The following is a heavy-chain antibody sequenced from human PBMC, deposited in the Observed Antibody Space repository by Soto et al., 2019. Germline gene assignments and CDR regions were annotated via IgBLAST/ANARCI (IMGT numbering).Heavy chain of an antibody. CDR1: AFTFTKYA. CDR3: AKRDSPAPYYFDY. J-gene: IGHJ4*02. CDR2: IERRGGT. D-gene: IGHD3-22*01. V-gene: IGHV3-23*01. Sequence: EVSLRFSCAGCAFTFTKYAMIWIRQATGKGLEWVSTIERRGGTYYAGAAKGRYTISTHNSKNTLYLQMNSLSVEITAVYHCAKRDSPAPYYFDYFRKGNLVAVSS.